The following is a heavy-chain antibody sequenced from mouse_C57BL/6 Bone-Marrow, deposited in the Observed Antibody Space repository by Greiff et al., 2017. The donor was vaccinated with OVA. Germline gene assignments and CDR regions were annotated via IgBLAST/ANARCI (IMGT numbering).Heavy chain of an antibody. CDR1: GYTFTDYY. CDR2: INPNNGGT. D-gene: IGHD1-1*01. CDR3: ARSLITTVVATGFDY. Sequence: VQLQQSGPELVKPGASVKISCKASGYTFTDYYMNWVKQSHGKSLEWIGDINPNNGGTSYNQKFKGKATLTVDKSSSTAYMELRSLTSEDSAVYYCARSLITTVVATGFDYWGQGTTLTVSS. J-gene: IGHJ2*01. V-gene: IGHV1-26*01.